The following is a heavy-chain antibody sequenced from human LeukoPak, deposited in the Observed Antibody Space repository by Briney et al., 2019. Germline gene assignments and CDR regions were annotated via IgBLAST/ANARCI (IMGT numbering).Heavy chain of an antibody. D-gene: IGHD3-10*01. CDR3: ARNGAGTRHYGMDV. CDR2: IYITGST. CDR1: AGSISSYY. V-gene: IGHV4-4*07. J-gene: IGHJ6*02. Sequence: SETLSLTCTVSAGSISSYYWSWIRQPAGKGLEWIGHIYITGSTNYNPSLKSRVTLSVDSSMNQFSLRLSSVTAADTAVYYCARNGAGTRHYGMDVWGQGTTVTVSS.